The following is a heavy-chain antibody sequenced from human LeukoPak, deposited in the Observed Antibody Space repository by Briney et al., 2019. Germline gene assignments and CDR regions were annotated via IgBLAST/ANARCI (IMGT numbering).Heavy chain of an antibody. V-gene: IGHV4-34*01. Sequence: SETLSLTCAVYGGSFSGYYWSWIRQPPGKGLEWIGEINHSGSANYNPSLKSRVTISVDTSKNQFSLKLSSVTAADTAVYYCARGQPVWSRSSGFDPWGQGTLVTVSS. CDR2: INHSGSA. J-gene: IGHJ5*02. CDR3: ARGQPVWSRSSGFDP. CDR1: GGSFSGYY. D-gene: IGHD6-6*01.